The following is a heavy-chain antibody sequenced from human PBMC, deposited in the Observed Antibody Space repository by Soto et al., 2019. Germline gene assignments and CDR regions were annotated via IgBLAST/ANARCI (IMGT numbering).Heavy chain of an antibody. Sequence: GGSLRLSCAASGFSFSNAWMNWVRQAPGKGLEWVGRIKSQADGGTPAYAAPVKGRFTISRDDSKNALYIEMDSLSTDDTAVYYCTDGMDVWGQGTTVTVSS. CDR3: TDGMDV. CDR1: GFSFSNAW. CDR2: IKSQADGGTP. J-gene: IGHJ6*02. V-gene: IGHV3-15*07.